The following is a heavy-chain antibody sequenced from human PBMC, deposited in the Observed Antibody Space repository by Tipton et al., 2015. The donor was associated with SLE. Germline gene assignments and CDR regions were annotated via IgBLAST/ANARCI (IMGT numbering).Heavy chain of an antibody. Sequence: SLRLSCAASGFTFDDYTMHWVRQAPGKGLEWVSLISWDGGSTYYADSVKGRFTISRDNSKNTLYLQMNSLRAEDTAVYYCASPYSSSWTDAFDIWGQGTLVTVSS. J-gene: IGHJ3*02. D-gene: IGHD6-13*01. CDR1: GFTFDDYT. V-gene: IGHV3-43*01. CDR2: ISWDGGST. CDR3: ASPYSSSWTDAFDI.